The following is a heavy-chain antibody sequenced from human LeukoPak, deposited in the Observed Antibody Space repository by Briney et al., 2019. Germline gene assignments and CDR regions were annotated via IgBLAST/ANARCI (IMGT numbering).Heavy chain of an antibody. CDR1: GFTFSSYA. Sequence: PGGSLRLSCAASGFTFSSYAMHWVRQVPGKGLEWVAVISYDGSNKYYADSVKGRFTISRDNSKNTLYLQMNSLRAEDTAVYYCARDPQPPRTLYWFDPWGQGTLVTVSS. V-gene: IGHV3-30-3*01. CDR2: ISYDGSNK. CDR3: ARDPQPPRTLYWFDP. D-gene: IGHD2/OR15-2a*01. J-gene: IGHJ5*02.